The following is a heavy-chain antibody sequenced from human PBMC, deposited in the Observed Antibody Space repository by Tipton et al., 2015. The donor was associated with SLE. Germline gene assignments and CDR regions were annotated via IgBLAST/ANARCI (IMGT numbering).Heavy chain of an antibody. CDR1: GGSFNSAPSSGRYY. V-gene: IGHV4-61*02. D-gene: IGHD2/OR15-2a*01. Sequence: TLSLTCAVSGGSFNSAPSSGRYYWNWIRQPAGKGLEWFGRIYTSGSTHYSPSLKSRLTISVDTSKNQFSLKLSSMTAADTAVYYCARHGLAGCNSVGCYKSFYYYGMDVWGPGTTVTVSS. CDR2: IYTSGST. CDR3: ARHGLAGCNSVGCYKSFYYYGMDV. J-gene: IGHJ6*02.